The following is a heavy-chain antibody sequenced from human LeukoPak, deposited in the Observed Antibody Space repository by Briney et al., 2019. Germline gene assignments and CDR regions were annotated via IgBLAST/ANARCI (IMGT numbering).Heavy chain of an antibody. CDR3: ARGPGSGSYFAWFDP. CDR2: INHSGST. CDR1: GGSFNGYY. V-gene: IGHV4-34*01. D-gene: IGHD3-10*01. J-gene: IGHJ5*01. Sequence: PSETLSLTCAVYGGSFNGYYWSWIRQPPGKGLEWIGEINHSGSTNYNPSLKSRVTMSVDTSENQVSLKLSSVTAADTAVYYCARGPGSGSYFAWFDPWGQGTQVTVSS.